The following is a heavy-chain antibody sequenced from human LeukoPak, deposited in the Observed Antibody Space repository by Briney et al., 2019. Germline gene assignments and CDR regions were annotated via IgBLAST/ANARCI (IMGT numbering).Heavy chain of an antibody. CDR1: GYSISSGYY. V-gene: IGHV4-38-2*02. J-gene: IGHJ4*02. D-gene: IGHD2-2*02. CDR2: IYHSGST. Sequence: PSETLSLTCTVSGYSISSGYYWGWIRQPPGKGLEWIGSIYHSGSTYYNPSLKSRVTISVDTSKNQFSLKLSSVTAADTAVYYCARGRGPGCSSASCYTLDYWGQGTLVTVSS. CDR3: ARGRGPGCSSASCYTLDY.